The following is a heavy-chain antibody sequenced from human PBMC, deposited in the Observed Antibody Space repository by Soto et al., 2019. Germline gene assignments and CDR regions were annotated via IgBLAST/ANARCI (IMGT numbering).Heavy chain of an antibody. D-gene: IGHD4-17*01. CDR1: GFTFSSYA. J-gene: IGHJ6*02. CDR3: ARGSTVTLPYYYYGMDV. Sequence: GGSLRLSCAASGFTFSSYAMHWVRQAPGKGLEWVVVISYDGSNKYYADSVKGRFTISRDNSKNTLYLQMNSLRAEDTAVYYCARGSTVTLPYYYYGMDVWGQGTTVTVSS. V-gene: IGHV3-30*04. CDR2: ISYDGSNK.